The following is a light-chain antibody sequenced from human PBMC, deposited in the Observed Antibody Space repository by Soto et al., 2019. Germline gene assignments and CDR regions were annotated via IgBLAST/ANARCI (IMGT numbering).Light chain of an antibody. V-gene: IGKV4-1*01. CDR2: WAS. J-gene: IGKJ1*01. Sequence: DIVMTQSPDSLAVSLGEGATINCKSSQSLLHLAWYQQKPGQPPKLLIYWASTRESGVPDRFSGSGSGTDFTLTISSLQAEDVAVYYCQQYCTTPVTFGQGTKVEIK. CDR3: QQYCTTPVT. CDR1: QSLLH.